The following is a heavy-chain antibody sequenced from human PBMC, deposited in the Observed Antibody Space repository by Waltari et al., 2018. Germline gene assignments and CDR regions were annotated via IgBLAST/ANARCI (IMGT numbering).Heavy chain of an antibody. J-gene: IGHJ3*01. CDR2: MSDSGAT. V-gene: IGHV4-39*01. D-gene: IGHD5-12*01. Sequence: QLQLQESGPGLVKPSETLSLPCSVSGVSITSNRHYWGWIRQPPGQGLEWIGTMSDSGATYSSPSLQSRVTISRDTSKNQLSLKLGSVTAADTAVYYCATYIGASVGTAAFDVWGQGTMVTVSS. CDR1: GVSITSNRHY. CDR3: ATYIGASVGTAAFDV.